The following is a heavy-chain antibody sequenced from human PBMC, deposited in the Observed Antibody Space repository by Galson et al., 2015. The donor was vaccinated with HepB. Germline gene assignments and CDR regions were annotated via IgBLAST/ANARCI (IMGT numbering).Heavy chain of an antibody. J-gene: IGHJ6*02. CDR2: IKQDGSEK. CDR1: GFTFSSYW. D-gene: IGHD6-13*01. V-gene: IGHV3-7*03. Sequence: SLRLSCAASGFTFSSYWMSWVRQAPGKGLEWVANIKQDGSEKYYVDSVKGRVAISRDNAKNSLYLQSNSLRAEDTAVYYCARDSSSWYYYYGMDVWGQGTTVTVSS. CDR3: ARDSSSWYYYYGMDV.